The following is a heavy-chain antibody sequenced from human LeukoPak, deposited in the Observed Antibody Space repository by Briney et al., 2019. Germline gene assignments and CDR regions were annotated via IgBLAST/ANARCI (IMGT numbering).Heavy chain of an antibody. CDR2: IYYSGST. V-gene: IGHV4-59*08. Sequence: KPSETLSLTCTVSGGSISSYYWSWIRQPPGKGLGWIGYIYYSGSTNYNPSLKSRVTISVDTSKNQFSLKLSSVTAADTAVYYCARSGSASSWYTYYYYMDVWGKGTTVTVSS. J-gene: IGHJ6*03. D-gene: IGHD6-13*01. CDR3: ARSGSASSWYTYYYYMDV. CDR1: GGSISSYY.